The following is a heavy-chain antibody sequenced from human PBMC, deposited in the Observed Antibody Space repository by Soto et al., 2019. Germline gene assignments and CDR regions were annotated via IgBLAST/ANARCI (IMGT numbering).Heavy chain of an antibody. CDR1: GYTFTSYD. CDR2: MNPNSGNT. J-gene: IGHJ5*02. D-gene: IGHD3-3*01. V-gene: IGHV1-8*01. Sequence: QVQLMQSGAEVKKPGASVKVSCKASGYTFTSYDINWVRQATGQGLEWMGWMNPNSGNTGCAQKFQGRVTMTRNTSISTAYMELSSLRSEDTAMYYCARGLEWSWSLDPWGQGTLVTVSS. CDR3: ARGLEWSWSLDP.